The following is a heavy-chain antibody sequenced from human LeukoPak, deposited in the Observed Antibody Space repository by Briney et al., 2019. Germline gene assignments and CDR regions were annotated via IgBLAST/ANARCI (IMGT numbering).Heavy chain of an antibody. J-gene: IGHJ4*02. Sequence: ASVTVSCKASGYTFTGYCMHWVRQAPGQGLEWMGWINPNSGGTNYAQKFQGRVTMTRDTSISTAYMELSRLRSDDTAVYYCARDPSGWELPTDYWGQGTLVTVSS. D-gene: IGHD1-26*01. CDR2: INPNSGGT. CDR1: GYTFTGYC. V-gene: IGHV1-2*02. CDR3: ARDPSGWELPTDY.